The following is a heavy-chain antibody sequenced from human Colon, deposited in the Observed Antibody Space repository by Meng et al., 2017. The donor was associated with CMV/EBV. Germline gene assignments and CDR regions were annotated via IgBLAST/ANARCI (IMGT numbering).Heavy chain of an antibody. V-gene: IGHV4-59*01. CDR1: SDSISGFY. Sequence: TCSVSSDSISGFYCNGIRQPPGKGLEWIGYISNSGRTNYNPSLKSRITMSEDTSRKQFSLRLTSVTAEDTAVYYCARDTEAEGTYFDYWGQGILVTVSS. CDR3: ARDTEAEGTYFDY. CDR2: ISNSGRT. J-gene: IGHJ4*02. D-gene: IGHD1-14*01.